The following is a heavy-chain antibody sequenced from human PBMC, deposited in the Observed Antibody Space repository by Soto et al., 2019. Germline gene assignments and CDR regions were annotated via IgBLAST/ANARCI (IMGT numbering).Heavy chain of an antibody. J-gene: IGHJ4*02. CDR1: GCIFTSFG. V-gene: IGHV1-18*01. CDR2: VSTYNGNT. Sequence: QVQLVQSGAEVKKPGASVKVSCKASGCIFTSFGITWVRQAPGQGLEWMGWVSTYNGNTKYAHKLQGRVTMSTDTSTSTAYMELRSLRSDDTAVSYCTRGAGQGSGSYDWGQGTLVTVSS. D-gene: IGHD3-10*01. CDR3: TRGAGQGSGSYD.